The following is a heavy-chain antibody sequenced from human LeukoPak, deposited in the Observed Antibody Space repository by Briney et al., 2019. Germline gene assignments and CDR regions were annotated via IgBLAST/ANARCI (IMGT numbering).Heavy chain of an antibody. J-gene: IGHJ6*02. CDR3: ARDGGGYYYYGMDV. CDR1: GFTVSSNY. Sequence: GGSLSLSCAASGFTVSSNYMSWVRQAPGRGLEWVSVIYSGGSTYYADSVKGRFTISRHNSKNTLYLQMNSLRAEDTAVYYCARDGGGYYYYGMDVWGQGTTVTVSS. CDR2: IYSGGST. D-gene: IGHD3-16*01. V-gene: IGHV3-53*04.